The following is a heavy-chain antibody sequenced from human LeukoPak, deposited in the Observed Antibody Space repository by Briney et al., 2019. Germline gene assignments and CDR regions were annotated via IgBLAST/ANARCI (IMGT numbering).Heavy chain of an antibody. D-gene: IGHD3-22*01. CDR2: ISPNTGGT. V-gene: IGHV1-2*02. J-gene: IGHJ4*02. Sequence: GASVKVSCKASGYTFTAYYMHWVRQAPGQGLEWMGWISPNTGGTSYAQKFQGRVIMTRDTSISTVYMELSRLRSDDTAVYYCARDRDYFDSSFDYWGQGTLVTVSS. CDR1: GYTFTAYY. CDR3: ARDRDYFDSSFDY.